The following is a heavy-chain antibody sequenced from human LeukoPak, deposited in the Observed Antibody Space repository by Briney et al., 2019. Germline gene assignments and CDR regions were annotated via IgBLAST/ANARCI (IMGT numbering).Heavy chain of an antibody. CDR2: ISPYNGNT. Sequence: GASVKVSCKASGYTFNRYGISWVRQAPGQGLELLGWISPYNGNTQYVQSLQGRFTMTTETSRSTAYMELRNLRIDDTAVYYCARDDSVTAGGWFDPWGQGTLVTVSS. J-gene: IGHJ5*02. V-gene: IGHV1-18*01. CDR3: ARDDSVTAGGWFDP. CDR1: GYTFNRYG. D-gene: IGHD3-16*01.